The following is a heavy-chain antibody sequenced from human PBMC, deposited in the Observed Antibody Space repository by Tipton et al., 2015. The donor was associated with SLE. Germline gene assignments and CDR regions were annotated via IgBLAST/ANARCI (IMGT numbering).Heavy chain of an antibody. Sequence: TLSLTCAVYGGSFRDYYWSWIRQTPGEGLEWIGEINHTGGTNYNPSLESRVTMSVDTSKNQFSLKLSSVTAADTAMYYCVRERKYVVRFRELVAPDLWGQGTAITVSS. J-gene: IGHJ3*01. D-gene: IGHD1-26*01. CDR2: INHTGGT. V-gene: IGHV4-34*01. CDR3: VRERKYVVRFRELVAPDL. CDR1: GGSFRDYY.